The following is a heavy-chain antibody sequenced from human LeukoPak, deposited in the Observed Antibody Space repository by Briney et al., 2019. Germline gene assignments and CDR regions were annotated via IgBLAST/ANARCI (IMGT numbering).Heavy chain of an antibody. Sequence: GGSLRLSCAASGFTFSSYGMHWVRQAPGKGLEWVAFIRYDGSNEYYADSVKGRLTISRDNSKNTLYLQMNSLRAEDTAVYYCARALITMIVVQGWFDPWGQGTLVTVSS. J-gene: IGHJ5*02. CDR1: GFTFSSYG. CDR2: IRYDGSNE. V-gene: IGHV3-30*02. CDR3: ARALITMIVVQGWFDP. D-gene: IGHD3-22*01.